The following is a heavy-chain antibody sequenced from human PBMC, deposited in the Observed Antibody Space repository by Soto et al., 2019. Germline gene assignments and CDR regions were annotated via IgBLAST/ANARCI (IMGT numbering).Heavy chain of an antibody. Sequence: WGSLRLSCAASGFTFSDYYIILIRQSPGKGLEWVSYISSSGSTIYYADSVKGRFTISRDNAKNSLYLQMNSLRAEDTAVYYCARDPPGSGGWFDPWGQGTLVTVSS. J-gene: IGHJ5*02. CDR2: ISSSGSTI. CDR3: ARDPPGSGGWFDP. D-gene: IGHD3-3*01. CDR1: GFTFSDYY. V-gene: IGHV3-11*01.